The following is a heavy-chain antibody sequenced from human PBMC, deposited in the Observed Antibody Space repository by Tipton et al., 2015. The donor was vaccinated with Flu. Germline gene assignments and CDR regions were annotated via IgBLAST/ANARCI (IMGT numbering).Heavy chain of an antibody. CDR3: ARGGGGYSP. Sequence: TLSLTCAVYGGSFSGYYWSWIRQPPGKGLEWIGEITHSGSTTYNPSLKSRVTVSLDKSKNHFSLKLTSVTAADTAVYYCARGGGGYSPWGQGTLVTVSS. CDR1: GGSFSGYY. D-gene: IGHD3-22*01. CDR2: ITHSGST. V-gene: IGHV4-34*01. J-gene: IGHJ5*02.